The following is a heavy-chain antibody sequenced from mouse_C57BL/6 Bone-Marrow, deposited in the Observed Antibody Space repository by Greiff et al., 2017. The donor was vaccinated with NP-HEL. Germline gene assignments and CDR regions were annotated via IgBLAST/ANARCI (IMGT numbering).Heavy chain of an antibody. CDR3: ARRDDGYYPSYFDY. CDR1: GYTFTSYG. D-gene: IGHD2-3*01. CDR2: IYPRSGNT. Sequence: VQGVESGAELARPGASVKLSCKASGYTFTSYGISWVKQRTGQGLEWIGEIYPRSGNTYYNEKFKGKATLTADKSSSTAYMELRSLTSEDSAVYFCARRDDGYYPSYFDYWGQGTTLTVSS. V-gene: IGHV1-81*01. J-gene: IGHJ2*01.